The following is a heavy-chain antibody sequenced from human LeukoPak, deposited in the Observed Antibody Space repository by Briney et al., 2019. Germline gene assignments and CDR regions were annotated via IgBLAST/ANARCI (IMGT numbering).Heavy chain of an antibody. CDR1: GFTFSSYG. V-gene: IGHV3-23*01. CDR2: ISGSGGST. J-gene: IGHJ4*02. Sequence: GGTLRLSCAASGFTFSSYGMSWVRQAPGKGLEWVSAISGSGGSTYYADSVKGRFTISRDNSKNTLYLQMNSLRAEDTAVYYCARDRDDYLDYWGQGTLVTVSS. CDR3: ARDRDDYLDY.